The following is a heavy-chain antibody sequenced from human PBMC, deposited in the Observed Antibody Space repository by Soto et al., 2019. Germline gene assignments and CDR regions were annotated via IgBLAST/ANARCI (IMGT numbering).Heavy chain of an antibody. CDR1: GGSVSSGSYY. Sequence: QVQLQESGPGLVKPSETLSLTCTVSGGSVSSGSYYWSWIRQPPGKGLEWIGYIYYSGSTNYNPSLKRRVAKSLVSSENQFSLKLSSVTAAVTAVYNCARGVEFWYYDRYYYGMDVWGQGTTVTVSS. J-gene: IGHJ6*02. V-gene: IGHV4-61*01. CDR3: ARGVEFWYYDRYYYGMDV. D-gene: IGHD1-7*01. CDR2: IYYSGST.